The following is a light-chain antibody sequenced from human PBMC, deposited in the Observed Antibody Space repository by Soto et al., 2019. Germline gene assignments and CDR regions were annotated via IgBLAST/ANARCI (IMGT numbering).Light chain of an antibody. J-gene: IGLJ2*01. CDR1: SSDVGGYNY. V-gene: IGLV2-8*01. Sequence: QSALTQPPSASGAPGQSVTISCTGRSSDVGGYNYVSWYQQHPGKAPKLMIYEVSKRPSGVPDRLSGSKSGNTASLTVSGLQSEDEADYYCSSYGGSNTVVFGGGTQLTVL. CDR2: EVS. CDR3: SSYGGSNTVV.